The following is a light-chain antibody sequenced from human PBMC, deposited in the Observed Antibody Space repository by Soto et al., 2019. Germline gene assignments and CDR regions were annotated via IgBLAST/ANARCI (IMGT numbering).Light chain of an antibody. J-gene: IGLJ1*01. CDR3: CSSAPESTYV. CDR1: SSDVGAYNS. Sequence: QSALAQPASVSGSPGQSITISCTGTSSDVGAYNSVSWYQQHPHRAPQVIIYKGTQRPSGVSNRFSGSTSGNAASLTISALQADYEADYFCCSSAPESTYVFGTGTKLTVL. CDR2: KGT. V-gene: IGLV2-23*01.